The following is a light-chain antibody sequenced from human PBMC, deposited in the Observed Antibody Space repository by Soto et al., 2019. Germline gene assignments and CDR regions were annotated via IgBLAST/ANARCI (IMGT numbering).Light chain of an antibody. Sequence: ALTQPASVSGSPGQSITISCTGTSSDVGGYNYVSWYQQHPGKAPKFMIYDVSNRPSGVSNRFSGSKSGNTASLTISGLQAEDEADYYCSSYTSSSSLYVFGTGTKVTVL. CDR2: DVS. J-gene: IGLJ1*01. CDR1: SSDVGGYNY. V-gene: IGLV2-14*01. CDR3: SSYTSSSSLYV.